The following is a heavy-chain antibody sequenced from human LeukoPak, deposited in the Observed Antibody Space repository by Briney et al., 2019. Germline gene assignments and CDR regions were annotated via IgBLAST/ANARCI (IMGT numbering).Heavy chain of an antibody. V-gene: IGHV3-15*01. D-gene: IGHD6-19*01. CDR3: TTDIGYSSGLGSG. CDR2: IKSKTDGGTT. J-gene: IGHJ4*02. Sequence: PGGSLRLSCAASGFTFSNAWMSWVRQAPGKGLEWVGRIKSKTDGGTTDYATPVKGSFTISRDDTKNTLYLQMNSLKTEDTAVYYCTTDIGYSSGLGSGWGQGTLVTVSS. CDR1: GFTFSNAW.